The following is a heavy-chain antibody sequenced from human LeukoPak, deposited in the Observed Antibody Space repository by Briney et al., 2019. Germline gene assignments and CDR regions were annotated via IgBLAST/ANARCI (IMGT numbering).Heavy chain of an antibody. CDR1: GFTFTNAW. Sequence: GGSLRLSCAASGFTFTNAWMSGVRQAPGKGLEWVGRVKSKTSGGAVDYAAPVKVRFTISRDDSKNTLWLQMNSLKTEDTAVYYCTAGVGSSDHDYWGQGTLVTVSS. J-gene: IGHJ4*02. D-gene: IGHD1-26*01. V-gene: IGHV3-15*01. CDR2: VKSKTSGGAV. CDR3: TAGVGSSDHDY.